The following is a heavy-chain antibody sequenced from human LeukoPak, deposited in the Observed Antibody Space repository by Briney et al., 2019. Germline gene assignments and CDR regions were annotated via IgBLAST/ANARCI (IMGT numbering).Heavy chain of an antibody. CDR2: MNPNIGNT. D-gene: IGHD5-12*01. J-gene: IGHJ6*02. CDR1: GYTFTSYD. Sequence: ASVKVSCKASGYTFTSYDINWVRRATGQGLEWMGWMNPNIGNTGYAQKFQGRVTMTRNTSISTAYMELSSLRSEDTAVYYCARGLIVATMQYYYYGMDVWGQGTTVTVSS. V-gene: IGHV1-8*01. CDR3: ARGLIVATMQYYYYGMDV.